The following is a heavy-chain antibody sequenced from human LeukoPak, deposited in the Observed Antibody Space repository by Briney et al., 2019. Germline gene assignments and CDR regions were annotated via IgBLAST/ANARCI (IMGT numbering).Heavy chain of an antibody. V-gene: IGHV3-23*01. CDR1: GFTFSSYA. D-gene: IGHD6-19*01. J-gene: IGHJ4*02. CDR2: ISGSGGST. Sequence: PGGSLRLSCAASGFTFSSYAMSWVRQAPGKGLEWVSAISGSGGSTYYADSVKGRFTISRNNAKNSLYLQMNSLRAEDTAVYYCARDIQTVAGSSSNFHYWGQGTLVTVSS. CDR3: ARDIQTVAGSSSNFHY.